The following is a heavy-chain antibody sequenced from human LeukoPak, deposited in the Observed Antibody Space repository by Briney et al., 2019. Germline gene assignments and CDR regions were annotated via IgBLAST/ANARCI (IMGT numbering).Heavy chain of an antibody. CDR2: MNPDSGNT. Sequence: ASVKVSCKASGYSFTTYDISWVRQATGQGLEWMGWMNPDSGNTGYAQKFQGRVTITRNTSISTVYMELSSLRSEDTAVYYCARAYYDILTGQGFDPWGQGTLVTVSS. D-gene: IGHD3-9*01. J-gene: IGHJ5*02. CDR3: ARAYYDILTGQGFDP. CDR1: GYSFTTYD. V-gene: IGHV1-8*03.